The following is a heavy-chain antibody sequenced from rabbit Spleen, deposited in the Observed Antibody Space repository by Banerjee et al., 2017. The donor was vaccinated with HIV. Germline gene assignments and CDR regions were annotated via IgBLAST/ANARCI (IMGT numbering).Heavy chain of an antibody. CDR3: ARDDGSGDYIDGYFNL. CDR2: IEGGSSSFT. D-gene: IGHD1-1*01. V-gene: IGHV1S40*01. CDR1: GVSFSGDSY. Sequence: QSLEESGGDLVKPGASLTLTCIASGVSFSGDSYMCWVRQAPGKGLEWIACIEGGSSSFTYFASWAKGRFTISKTSSTTVTLHMNSLTVADTASYFCARDDGSGDYIDGYFNLWGPGTLVTVS. J-gene: IGHJ4*01.